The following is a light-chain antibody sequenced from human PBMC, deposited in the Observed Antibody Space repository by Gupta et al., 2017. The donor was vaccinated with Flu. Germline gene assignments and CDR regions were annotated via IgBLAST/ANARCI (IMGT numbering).Light chain of an antibody. V-gene: IGLV3-1*01. CDR3: QAWEDSTGV. Sequence: TCSVDQVGDKYASWYQQKPSQSPLLFIYQATKRPSGIPKRFSSSNSVNTASLTISGTQAMDEADYYCQAWEDSTGVFGGGTKLTVL. J-gene: IGLJ7*01. CDR2: QAT. CDR1: QVGDKY.